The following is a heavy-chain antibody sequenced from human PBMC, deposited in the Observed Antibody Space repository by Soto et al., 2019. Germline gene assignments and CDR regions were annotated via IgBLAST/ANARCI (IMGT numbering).Heavy chain of an antibody. Sequence: ASVKVSCKASAYPFSDYYINWVRQAPGQGLEWMGWINPNNGVTNYAQKFQGWVTMTRDTSINTAYMELSRLKSDDTAVVYCARSLRPDYYYHYYMDVWGTGTTVTVSS. V-gene: IGHV1-2*04. J-gene: IGHJ6*03. CDR2: INPNNGVT. CDR1: AYPFSDYY. CDR3: ARSLRPDYYYHYYMDV.